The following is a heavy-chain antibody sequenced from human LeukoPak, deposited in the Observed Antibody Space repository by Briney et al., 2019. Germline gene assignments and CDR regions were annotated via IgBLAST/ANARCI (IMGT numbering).Heavy chain of an antibody. CDR2: INPNTGNP. Sequence: GASVKVSCKASGYTFSNYAMNWVRQAPGQGLEWMGWINPNTGNPTYAQSFTGRFVFSLDTSVDTAYLQISSLEAEDTAVYYCARDPYDILSGPDAFDIWGQGTLVTVSS. V-gene: IGHV7-4-1*02. CDR3: ARDPYDILSGPDAFDI. J-gene: IGHJ3*02. D-gene: IGHD3-9*01. CDR1: GYTFSNYA.